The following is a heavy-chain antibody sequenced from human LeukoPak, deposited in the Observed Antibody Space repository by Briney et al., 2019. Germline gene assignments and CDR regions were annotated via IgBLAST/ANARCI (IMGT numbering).Heavy chain of an antibody. CDR1: GYTFTSYY. J-gene: IGHJ4*02. D-gene: IGHD5-18*01. Sequence: ASVKVSCKASGYTFTSYYMHWVRQAPGQGLEWMGIINPSGGSTSYAQKFQGRVTMTRDTSTSTVYMELSSLRSEDTDVYYCARDYPIPSGYSYGYSYLDYWGPGTLVTVSS. V-gene: IGHV1-46*01. CDR3: ARDYPIPSGYSYGYSYLDY. CDR2: INPSGGST.